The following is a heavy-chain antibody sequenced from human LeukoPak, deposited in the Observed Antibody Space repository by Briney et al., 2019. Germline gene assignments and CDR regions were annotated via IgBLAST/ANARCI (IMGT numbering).Heavy chain of an antibody. CDR3: ARGGVVVGSFDI. V-gene: IGHV4-4*02. Sequence: SGTLSLTCAVSGGSISSSNWWTWVRQPPGKGLEWIGEIYHSGSTHYNPSLKSRVTISVDRSKNQFSLKLSSVTAADTAVYYCARGGVVVGSFDIWGQGTMVTVSS. CDR2: IYHSGST. CDR1: GGSISSSNW. J-gene: IGHJ3*02. D-gene: IGHD3-22*01.